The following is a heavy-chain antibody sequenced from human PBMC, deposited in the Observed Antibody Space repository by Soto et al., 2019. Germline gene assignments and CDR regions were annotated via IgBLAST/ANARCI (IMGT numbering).Heavy chain of an antibody. CDR1: GFSLSTSGVG. J-gene: IGHJ3*02. Sequence: SGPTLVNPAQTLTLTCTFSGFSLSTSGVGVAWIRQPPGKALEWLALIYWDDDKRYSPSLKSRLTITKDTSKNQVVLTMTNMDPVDTATYYCAHRPSXTYYDILTGYYLDAFDIWGQGTMVTVSS. CDR3: AHRPSXTYYDILTGYYLDAFDI. CDR2: IYWDDDK. V-gene: IGHV2-5*02. D-gene: IGHD3-9*01.